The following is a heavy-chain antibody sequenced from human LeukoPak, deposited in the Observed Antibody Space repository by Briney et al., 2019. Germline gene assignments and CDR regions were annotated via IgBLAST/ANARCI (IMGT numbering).Heavy chain of an antibody. CDR3: ARALLRLGELSLPDV. Sequence: GASVKVSCKASGYTFTSYAMHWVRQAPGQRLEWMGWINAGNGNTKYSQKFQGRVTIIRDTSASTAYMELSSLRSDDTAVYYCARALLRLGELSLPDVWGKGTTVTVSS. J-gene: IGHJ6*04. D-gene: IGHD3-16*02. CDR2: INAGNGNT. CDR1: GYTFTSYA. V-gene: IGHV1-3*01.